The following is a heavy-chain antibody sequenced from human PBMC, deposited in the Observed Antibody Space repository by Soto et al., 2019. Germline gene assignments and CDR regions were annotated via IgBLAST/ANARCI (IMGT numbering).Heavy chain of an antibody. Sequence: QVQLQESGPGLMKPSQTLSLTCTVSGDSISSADYCWNWIRQHPGKGLEWIGFLCYSGTTYYNPSLKSRVTISKDTSTNQFSLKLSSVTAADTAVYHCARMLAYCGVDCFSGYFQQWGQGTLVTVSS. CDR1: GDSISSADYC. CDR2: LCYSGTT. D-gene: IGHD2-21*02. V-gene: IGHV4-31*03. CDR3: ARMLAYCGVDCFSGYFQQ. J-gene: IGHJ1*01.